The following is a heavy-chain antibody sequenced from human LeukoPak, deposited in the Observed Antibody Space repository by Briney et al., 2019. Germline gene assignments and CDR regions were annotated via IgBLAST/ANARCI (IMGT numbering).Heavy chain of an antibody. D-gene: IGHD6-6*01. J-gene: IGHJ3*02. CDR2: IYPYSGDT. V-gene: IGHV1-2*02. CDR3: ARDRNSGSSLDI. Sequence: GASVTVSCKASGYTFTGCYIHWVRQAPGQGLEWMGWIYPYSGDTNYAQNFQGRVTMTRDTSISTAYMELSSLKSDDTAVYYCARDRNSGSSLDIWGQGTMLTVSS. CDR1: GYTFTGCY.